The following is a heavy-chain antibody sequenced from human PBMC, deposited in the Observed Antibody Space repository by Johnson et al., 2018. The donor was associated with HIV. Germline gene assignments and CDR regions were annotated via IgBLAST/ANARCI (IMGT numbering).Heavy chain of an antibody. V-gene: IGHV3-30-3*01. D-gene: IGHD2-15*01. CDR2: ISYDGSNK. CDR3: ARDDCSGGSCYLVAFDI. J-gene: IGHJ3*02. CDR1: GFTFSSYA. Sequence: QVQLVESGGGVVQPGRSLRLSCAASGFTFSSYAMHWVRQAPGKGLEWVAVISYDGSNKYYADSVKGRFTISRDNSKNPLYLQMNSLRAEDTAVYSCARDDCSGGSCYLVAFDILGQGTMVTVSS.